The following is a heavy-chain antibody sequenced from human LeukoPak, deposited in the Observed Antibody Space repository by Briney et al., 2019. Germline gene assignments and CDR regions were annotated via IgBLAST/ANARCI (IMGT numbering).Heavy chain of an antibody. CDR2: ISYDGSNK. CDR3: AFSLSLFTMVRGDLDY. Sequence: PGGSLRLSCAASGFTFSSYAMHWVRQAPGKGLEWVAVISYDGSNKYYADSVKGRFTISRDNSKNTLYLQMNSLRAEDTAVYHCAFSLSLFTMVRGDLDYWGQGTLVTVSS. V-gene: IGHV3-30*04. J-gene: IGHJ4*02. CDR1: GFTFSSYA. D-gene: IGHD3-10*01.